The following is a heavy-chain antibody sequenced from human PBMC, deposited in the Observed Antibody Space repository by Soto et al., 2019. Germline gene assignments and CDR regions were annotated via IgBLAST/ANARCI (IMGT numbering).Heavy chain of an antibody. V-gene: IGHV3-74*01. J-gene: IGHJ4*02. D-gene: IGHD2-15*01. Sequence: GGSLRLSWAAFGFTFSSYCMRLVRQAPGKGLVWVSRINSDGSSTSYADSVKGRFTISRDNAKNTLYLQMNSLRAEDTAVYYCARDQRKYLGYCSGGSCYYRYWGQGTLVTVSS. CDR3: ARDQRKYLGYCSGGSCYYRY. CDR2: INSDGSST. CDR1: GFTFSSYC.